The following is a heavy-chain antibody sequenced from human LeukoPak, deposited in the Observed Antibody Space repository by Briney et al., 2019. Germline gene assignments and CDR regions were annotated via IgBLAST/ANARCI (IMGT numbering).Heavy chain of an antibody. V-gene: IGHV4-59*01. J-gene: IGHJ2*01. D-gene: IGHD3-3*01. CDR3: ARAGVVSNPNSYWYFDL. CDR2: IYYSGST. Sequence: PSETLSLTCTVSGGSISSYYWSWIRQPPGKGLEWIGYIYYSGSTNYNPSLESRVTISVDTSKNQFSLKLSSVTAADTAVCCCARAGVVSNPNSYWYFDLWGRGTLVTVSS. CDR1: GGSISSYY.